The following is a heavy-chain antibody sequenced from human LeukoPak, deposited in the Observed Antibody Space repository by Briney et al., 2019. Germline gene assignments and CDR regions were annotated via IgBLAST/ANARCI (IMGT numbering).Heavy chain of an antibody. CDR2: INPSGGST. Sequence: ASVKVSCKASGYTFTSYYMHWVRQAPGQGLEWMGIINPSGGSTSYAQKFQGRVTMTRDMSTSTVYMELSSLRSEDTAVYYCARGGWIAVAGTVYFDYWGQGTLVTVSS. D-gene: IGHD6-19*01. J-gene: IGHJ4*02. CDR3: ARGGWIAVAGTVYFDY. CDR1: GYTFTSYY. V-gene: IGHV1-46*01.